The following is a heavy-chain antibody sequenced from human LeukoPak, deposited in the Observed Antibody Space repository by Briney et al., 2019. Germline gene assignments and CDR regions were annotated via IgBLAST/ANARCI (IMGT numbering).Heavy chain of an antibody. CDR3: ARLASAYDY. Sequence: GESMKFSSKGSGYSSTSYWISWVRQLPGEGLEWMGRIDPSDSYTNYSPSFQGHVTISADKSISTACLQWSSLKASDTAMYYCARLASAYDYWGQGTLVTVSS. CDR1: GYSSTSYW. CDR2: IDPSDSYT. J-gene: IGHJ4*02. V-gene: IGHV5-10-1*01. D-gene: IGHD3-16*01.